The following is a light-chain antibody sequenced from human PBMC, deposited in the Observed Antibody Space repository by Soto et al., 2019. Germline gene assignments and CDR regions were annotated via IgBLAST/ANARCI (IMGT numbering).Light chain of an antibody. Sequence: EIVLTQSPGTLSLSPGERATLSCRASQSVSSIYLAWYQQKPGQAPRLLIYRAPSRATGIPDRFSGSGSGKDATLTIGRLEPEDSAGYYSQQYGGSPTYTFGQGTKLEIK. J-gene: IGKJ2*01. CDR2: RAP. V-gene: IGKV3-20*01. CDR3: QQYGGSPTYT. CDR1: QSVSSIY.